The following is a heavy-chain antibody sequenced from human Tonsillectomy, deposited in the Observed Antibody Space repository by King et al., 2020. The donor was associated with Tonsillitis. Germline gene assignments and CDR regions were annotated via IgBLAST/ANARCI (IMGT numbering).Heavy chain of an antibody. CDR2: INWNGGST. V-gene: IGHV3-20*04. J-gene: IGHJ4*02. CDR3: ARDRYGSGSYNQSFDY. D-gene: IGHD3-10*01. CDR1: GFTFGDYG. Sequence: QLVQSGGGVVRPGGSLRLSCAASGFTFGDYGMSWVRQAPGKGLEWVSGINWNGGSTGYADSVKGRFTISRDNAKNSLYLQMNSLRAEDTALYYCARDRYGSGSYNQSFDYWGQGTLVTVSS.